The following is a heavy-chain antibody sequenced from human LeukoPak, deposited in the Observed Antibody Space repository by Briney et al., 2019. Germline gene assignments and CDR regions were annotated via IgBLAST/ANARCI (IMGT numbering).Heavy chain of an antibody. Sequence: GASVKVSCKASGYTFTSYDINWVRQVTGQGLEWMGWMNPNSGNTGYAQKFQGRVTMTRNTSISTAYMELSSLRSEDTAVYYCARGLYSLLRLGELSPPELRDYWGQGTLVTVSS. CDR2: MNPNSGNT. J-gene: IGHJ4*02. CDR3: ARGLYSLLRLGELSPPELRDY. CDR1: GYTFTSYD. D-gene: IGHD3-16*02. V-gene: IGHV1-8*01.